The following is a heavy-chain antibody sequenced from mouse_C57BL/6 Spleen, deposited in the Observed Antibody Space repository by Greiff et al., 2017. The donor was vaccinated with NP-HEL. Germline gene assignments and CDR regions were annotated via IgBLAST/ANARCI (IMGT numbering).Heavy chain of an antibody. J-gene: IGHJ3*01. CDR2: IDPETGGT. D-gene: IGHD2-2*01. V-gene: IGHV1-15*01. Sequence: QVQLQQSGAELVRPGASVTLSCKASGYTFTDYEMHWVKQTPVHGLEWIGAIDPETGGTAYNQKFKGKAILTADKSSSTAYMELRSLTSEDSAVDYCTPYGCDVGDAYWGQGTLVTVSA. CDR3: TPYGCDVGDAY. CDR1: GYTFTDYE.